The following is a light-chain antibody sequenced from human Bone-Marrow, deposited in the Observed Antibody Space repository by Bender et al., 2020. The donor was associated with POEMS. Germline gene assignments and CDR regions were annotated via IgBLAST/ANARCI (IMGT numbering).Light chain of an antibody. CDR3: SSYGDSSNLI. V-gene: IGLV2-8*01. Sequence: QSALTQPPSASGSPGQSVTISCTGTSSDVGGHNYVSWYQQHPGKAPKLMIYDVCKRTAGVPDRWPGVKPGDPASLPGAGVQGRDESDYYRSSYGDSSNLICGGGTELT. CDR2: DVC. CDR1: SSDVGGHNY. J-gene: IGLJ2*01.